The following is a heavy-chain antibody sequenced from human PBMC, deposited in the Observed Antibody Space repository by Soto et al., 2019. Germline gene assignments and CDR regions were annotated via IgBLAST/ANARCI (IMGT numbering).Heavy chain of an antibody. D-gene: IGHD3-10*01. CDR2: ISAYNGNT. Sequence: GASVKVSCKASGYTFTSYGISWVRQAPGQGLEWMGWISAYNGNTNYAQKLQGRVTMTTDTSTSTAYMELRSLRSDDTAVYYCARDLRIGAWLGELSGYYYGMDVWGQGTTVTLSS. CDR1: GYTFTSYG. CDR3: ARDLRIGAWLGELSGYYYGMDV. V-gene: IGHV1-18*01. J-gene: IGHJ6*02.